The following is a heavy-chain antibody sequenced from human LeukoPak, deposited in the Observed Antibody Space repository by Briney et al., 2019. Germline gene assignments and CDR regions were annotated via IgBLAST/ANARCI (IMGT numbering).Heavy chain of an antibody. V-gene: IGHV5-51*01. CDR2: IYPGDSDT. J-gene: IGHJ4*02. Sequence: GESLKISCKGSGYSFTSYWIGWVRQMPGKGLEWMGIIYPGDSDTRYSPSFQGQVTISADKSISTAYLQWSSLKASDTAMYYCARHGIAAAGSYYLDYWGQGTPVTVSS. D-gene: IGHD6-13*01. CDR1: GYSFTSYW. CDR3: ARHGIAAAGSYYLDY.